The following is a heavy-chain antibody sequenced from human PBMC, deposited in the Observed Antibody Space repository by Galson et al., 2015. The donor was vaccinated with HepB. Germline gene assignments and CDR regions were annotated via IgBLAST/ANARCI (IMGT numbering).Heavy chain of an antibody. CDR1: GFTFSSYG. D-gene: IGHD3-10*02. CDR3: AKDLFGGSGYYYGMDV. V-gene: IGHV3-30*18. CDR2: ISYDGSNK. J-gene: IGHJ6*02. Sequence: SLRLSCAASGFTFSSYGMHWVRQAPGKGLEWEAVISYDGSNKYYADSVKGRFTISRDNSKNTLYLQMNSLRAEDTAVYYCAKDLFGGSGYYYGMDVWGQGTTVTVSS.